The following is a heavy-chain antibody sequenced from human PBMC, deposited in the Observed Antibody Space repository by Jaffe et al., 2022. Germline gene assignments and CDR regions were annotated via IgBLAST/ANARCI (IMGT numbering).Heavy chain of an antibody. CDR2: IYYSGST. CDR1: GGSISSYY. Sequence: QVQLQESGPGLVKPSETLSLTCTVSGGSISSYYWSWIRQPPGKGLEWIGYIYYSGSTNYNPSLKSRVTISVDTSKNQFSLKLSSVTAADTAVYYCARARGGYDWGFYYYMDVWGKGTTVTVSS. D-gene: IGHD5-12*01. CDR3: ARARGGYDWGFYYYMDV. J-gene: IGHJ6*03. V-gene: IGHV4-59*01.